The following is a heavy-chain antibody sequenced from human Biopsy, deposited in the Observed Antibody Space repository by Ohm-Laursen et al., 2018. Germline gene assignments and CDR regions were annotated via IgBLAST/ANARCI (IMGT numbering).Heavy chain of an antibody. J-gene: IGHJ4*02. D-gene: IGHD2-15*01. CDR1: GFTFSGFS. CDR2: ISASGNHI. CDR3: ARAYPPPGRRLVVVAGDFDC. V-gene: IGHV3-21*01. Sequence: SLRLSCAASGFTFSGFSMNWVRQAPGKGLEWVSSISASGNHIYYTDSVKGRFTVSRDNGKNSVYLQMNSLRAEDTAVYYCARAYPPPGRRLVVVAGDFDCWGQGTRVTVSS.